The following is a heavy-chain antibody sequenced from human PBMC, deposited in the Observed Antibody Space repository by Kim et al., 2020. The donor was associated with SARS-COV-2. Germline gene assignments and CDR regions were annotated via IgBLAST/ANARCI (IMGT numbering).Heavy chain of an antibody. CDR3: ARGFNWNYRNWFDP. D-gene: IGHD1-7*01. Sequence: SETLSLTCAVYGGSFSGYYWSWIRQPPGKGLEWIGEINHSGSTNYNPSLKSRVTISVDTSKNQFSLKLSSVTAADTAVYYCARGFNWNYRNWFDPWGQGTLVTVSS. V-gene: IGHV4-34*01. CDR1: GGSFSGYY. J-gene: IGHJ5*02. CDR2: INHSGST.